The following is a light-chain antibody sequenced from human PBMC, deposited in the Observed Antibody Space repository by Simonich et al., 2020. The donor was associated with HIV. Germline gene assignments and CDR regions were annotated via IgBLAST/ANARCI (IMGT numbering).Light chain of an antibody. V-gene: IGLV1-40*01. CDR3: QSYDSGLSGSV. CDR2: GNT. Sequence: QSVLTQPPSVSGAPGQRVTISCTGSSSNIGAGYDVHWYQQFPGTAPKLLIYGNTKRPSGVPDRFSGSKSGTSASRAITGLQAEDEADYYCQSYDSGLSGSVFGGGTTLTVL. CDR1: SSNIGAGYD. J-gene: IGLJ3*02.